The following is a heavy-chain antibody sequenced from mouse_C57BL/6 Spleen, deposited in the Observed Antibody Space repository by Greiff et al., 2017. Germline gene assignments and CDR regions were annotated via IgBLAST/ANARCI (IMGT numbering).Heavy chain of an antibody. CDR3: ANGTPFAY. Sequence: QVQLKQSGAELARPGASVKMSCKASGYTFTSYTMHWVKQRPGQGLEWIGYINPSSGYTKYNQKFKDKATLTADKYSSTAYMQLSSLTAEDSAVYYCANGTPFAYWGQGTLVTVSA. CDR2: INPSSGYT. CDR1: GYTFTSYT. V-gene: IGHV1-4*01. D-gene: IGHD4-1*01. J-gene: IGHJ3*01.